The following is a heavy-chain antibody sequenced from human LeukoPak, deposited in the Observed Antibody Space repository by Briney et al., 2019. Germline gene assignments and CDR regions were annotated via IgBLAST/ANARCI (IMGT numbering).Heavy chain of an antibody. D-gene: IGHD4-17*01. CDR2: ITGSGGSI. V-gene: IGHV3-23*01. CDR1: GFTFRLYV. CDR3: AHPSTPDYGGLDY. Sequence: PGGSLRLSCAASGFTFRLYVMTWVHQAPGKGPEWVSAITGSGGSIYYADSVRGRFTISRDNSKNTLYLQMSSLRAEDTAIYYCAHPSTPDYGGLDYWGQGTLVTVSS. J-gene: IGHJ4*02.